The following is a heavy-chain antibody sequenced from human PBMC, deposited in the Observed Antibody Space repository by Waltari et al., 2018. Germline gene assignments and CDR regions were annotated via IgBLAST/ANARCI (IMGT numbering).Heavy chain of an antibody. CDR1: GGSFSGYY. J-gene: IGHJ4*02. CDR2: INDSGST. D-gene: IGHD1-26*01. Sequence: QVQLQPWGAGLLKPSETLSLTFAFYGGSFSGYYWCWNCQSPGKWLGWIGEINDSGSTNYNPSLKSRVTISVDTSKNKFSLKLGSVTAADPAVYYCARGESGSYLDWGQGTLVTVSS. CDR3: ARGESGSYLD. V-gene: IGHV4-34*01.